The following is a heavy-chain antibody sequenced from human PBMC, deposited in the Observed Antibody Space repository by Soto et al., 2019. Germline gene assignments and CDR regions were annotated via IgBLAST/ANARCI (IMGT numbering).Heavy chain of an antibody. V-gene: IGHV3-15*01. Sequence: EVQLVESGGDLVKPGGSLRLSCVVSGFTFRNAWMSWVRQAPGRGLEWIGRIKPIADGGTAEYAAPMKGRFSLSRDDSKDTLFLHMDNPNTEDTGLYFCTTVYCATTSCFAPFDFWGQGTLVTVSS. J-gene: IGHJ4*02. CDR3: TTVYCATTSCFAPFDF. D-gene: IGHD2-2*01. CDR1: GFTFRNAW. CDR2: IKPIADGGTA.